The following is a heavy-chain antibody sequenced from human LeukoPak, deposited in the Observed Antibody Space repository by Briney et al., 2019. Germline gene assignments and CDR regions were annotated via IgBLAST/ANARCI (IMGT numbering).Heavy chain of an antibody. CDR3: ASQDASIYSESSTSPTYSD. CDR2: IIPIFDSA. J-gene: IGHJ4*02. D-gene: IGHD3-22*01. CDR1: GGTFTNYA. Sequence: SVKVSCKASGGTFTNYAFNWVRQAPGQGLEWMGRIIPIFDSAHYAQRFQGRITITTDESSTTAYMTLSSLTSDDTAVYYCASQDASIYSESSTSPTYSDWGQGTLVTVPS. V-gene: IGHV1-69*05.